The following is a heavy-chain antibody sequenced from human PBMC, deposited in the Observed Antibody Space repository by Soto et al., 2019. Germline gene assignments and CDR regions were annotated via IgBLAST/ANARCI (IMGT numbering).Heavy chain of an antibody. Sequence: EVPLVESGGGLVQPGGSLRLSCAASAFTFSSYWMNWVRQAPGKGPVWVSRINSDGSITGYADSVKGRFTISRDKAKNTLYLQMNSLSAEDTAVYYCARRDQIAYYYGMDVWGQGTTVTVSS. D-gene: IGHD2-21*01. CDR3: ARRDQIAYYYGMDV. J-gene: IGHJ6*02. V-gene: IGHV3-74*01. CDR1: AFTFSSYW. CDR2: INSDGSIT.